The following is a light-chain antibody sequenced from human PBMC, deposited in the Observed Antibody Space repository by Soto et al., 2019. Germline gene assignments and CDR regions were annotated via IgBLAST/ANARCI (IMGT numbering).Light chain of an antibody. CDR3: SSYTSSGILV. CDR2: DVS. CDR1: SSDVGGYNY. V-gene: IGLV2-14*01. Sequence: QSALTQPASVSGSPGQSITISCTGTSSDVGGYNYVSWYQQHPGKAPKLMIYDVSNRPSGVSNRFSGSKSGNTASLTISGLQAEDEGDYYCSSYTSSGILVFGGGTKLTVL. J-gene: IGLJ3*02.